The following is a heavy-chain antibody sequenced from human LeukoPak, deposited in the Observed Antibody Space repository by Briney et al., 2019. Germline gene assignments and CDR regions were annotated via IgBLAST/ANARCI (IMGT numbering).Heavy chain of an antibody. D-gene: IGHD6-25*01. CDR1: GVSVSGGRFY. CDR2: IFYSGST. CDR3: ARVRAAADAFDI. Sequence: SETLSLTCAVSGVSVSGGRFYWSWLRQPPGKRLEWIGYIFYSGSTNYNASLKSRVTISVDTSRNQFSLKLRSVTAADTAMYYCARVRAAADAFDIWGQGTMVTVSS. V-gene: IGHV4-61*01. J-gene: IGHJ3*02.